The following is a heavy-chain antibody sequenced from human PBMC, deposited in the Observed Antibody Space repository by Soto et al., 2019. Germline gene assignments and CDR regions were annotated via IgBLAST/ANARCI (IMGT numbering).Heavy chain of an antibody. V-gene: IGHV3-66*01. CDR2: IYSGGST. CDR3: AREVGSSGWYPAFDI. J-gene: IGHJ3*02. D-gene: IGHD6-19*01. CDR1: GFTVSSNY. Sequence: EVQLVESGGGLVQPGGSLRLSCAASGFTVSSNYMSWVRQAPGKGLEWVSVIYSGGSTYYADSVKGRFTISRDNSKNTLYLQRNSLRAEDTAVYYCAREVGSSGWYPAFDIWGQGTMVTVSS.